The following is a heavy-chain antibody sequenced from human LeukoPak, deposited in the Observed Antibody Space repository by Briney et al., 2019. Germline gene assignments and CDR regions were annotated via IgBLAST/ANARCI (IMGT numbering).Heavy chain of an antibody. CDR3: ASKDAD. V-gene: IGHV3-30-3*01. J-gene: IGHJ4*02. Sequence: HPGGSLRVSCAASGFTFSSYAMHWVRQAPGKGLEWVAVISYDGSNEYYVDSVKGRSTISRDNSKNTLYLQMNSLRAEDTAVYYCASKDADWGQGTLVTVSS. CDR2: ISYDGSNE. CDR1: GFTFSSYA. D-gene: IGHD2-15*01.